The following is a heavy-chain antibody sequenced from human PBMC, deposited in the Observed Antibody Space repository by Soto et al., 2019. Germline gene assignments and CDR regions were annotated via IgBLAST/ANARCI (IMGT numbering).Heavy chain of an antibody. CDR2: ISGSGGST. CDR3: ANHGDYYYCYGMDV. Sequence: GGSLRLSCAASGFTFSSYAMSWVRQAPGKGLEWVSAISGSGGSTYYADSVKGRFTISRDNSKNTLYLQMNSLRAEDTAVYYCANHGDYYYCYGMDVWGQGTTVTVSS. V-gene: IGHV3-23*01. J-gene: IGHJ6*02. CDR1: GFTFSSYA. D-gene: IGHD4-17*01.